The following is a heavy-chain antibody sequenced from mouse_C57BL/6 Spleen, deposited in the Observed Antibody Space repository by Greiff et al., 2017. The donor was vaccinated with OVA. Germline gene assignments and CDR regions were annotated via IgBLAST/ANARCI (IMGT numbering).Heavy chain of an antibody. CDR3: ARNGYLWYFDV. Sequence: EVQLVESAGGLVQPGSSMKLSCTASGFTFSDYYMAWVRQVPEKGLEWVANINYDGSSTYYLDSLKSRFIISRDNAKNILYLQMSSLKSEDTATYYCARNGYLWYFDVWGTGTTVTVSS. J-gene: IGHJ1*03. CDR1: GFTFSDYY. V-gene: IGHV5-16*01. CDR2: INYDGSST. D-gene: IGHD2-2*01.